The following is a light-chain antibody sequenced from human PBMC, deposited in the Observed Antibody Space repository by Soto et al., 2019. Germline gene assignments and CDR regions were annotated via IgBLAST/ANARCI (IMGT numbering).Light chain of an antibody. CDR1: QSISSW. Sequence: DIQITQSSSPLSASVGDRVTITCRSSQSISSWLAWYQQKPGKAPNLLIYAASTLQSGVPSRFSGSGSGTDFTLTISSLQPDDFVTYYCQQYNSLWTSGQGPRWIS. V-gene: IGKV1-5*01. J-gene: IGKJ1*01. CDR2: AAS. CDR3: QQYNSLWT.